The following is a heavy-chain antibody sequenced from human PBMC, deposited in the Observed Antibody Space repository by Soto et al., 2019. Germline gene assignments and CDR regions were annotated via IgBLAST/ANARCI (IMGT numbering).Heavy chain of an antibody. CDR1: GGSISSSSW. D-gene: IGHD3-10*01. J-gene: IGHJ6*02. CDR3: ARTITMVRGVDYYYGMDV. CDR2: IYHSGST. V-gene: IGHV4-4*02. Sequence: PSETLSLTCAVSGGSISSSSWWSWVRQPPGKGPEWIGEIYHSGSTNYNPSLKSRVTISVDKSKNQFSLKLSSVTAADTAVYYCARTITMVRGVDYYYGMDVWGQGTTVTVSS.